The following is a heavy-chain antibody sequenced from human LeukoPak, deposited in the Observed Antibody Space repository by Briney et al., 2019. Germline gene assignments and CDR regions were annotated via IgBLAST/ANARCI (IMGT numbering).Heavy chain of an antibody. CDR1: GFTFSSYS. V-gene: IGHV3-48*01. CDR2: TSSSSSSTI. Sequence: GGSLRLSCAASGFTFSSYSMNWVRQAPGKGLEWVSYTSSSSSSTIYYADSVKGRFTISRDNAKNSLYLQMNSLRAEDTAVYYCARASLASPGTPYYFDYWGQGTLVTVSS. J-gene: IGHJ4*02. D-gene: IGHD1-1*01. CDR3: ARASLASPGTPYYFDY.